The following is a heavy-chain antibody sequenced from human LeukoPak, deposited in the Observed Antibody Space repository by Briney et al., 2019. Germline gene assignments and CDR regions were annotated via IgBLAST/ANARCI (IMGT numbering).Heavy chain of an antibody. D-gene: IGHD5-24*01. J-gene: IGHJ4*02. Sequence: SETLSLTCTVYGGCISSYYWSWIRQPPGKGLEWIGYIYYSGSTNYNPSLKSRVTISVDTSKNQFSLKLSSGTAADTAVYYWARRGVEMATVGAYYFDYWGQGTLVTVSS. V-gene: IGHV4-59*08. CDR3: ARRGVEMATVGAYYFDY. CDR2: IYYSGST. CDR1: GGCISSYY.